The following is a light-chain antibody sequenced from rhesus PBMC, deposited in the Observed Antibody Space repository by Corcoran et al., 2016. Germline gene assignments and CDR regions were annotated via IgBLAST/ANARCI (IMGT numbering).Light chain of an antibody. CDR2: AAT. V-gene: IGKV1-25*01. J-gene: IGKJ4*01. Sequence: DIQMTQSPSSLSASVGDRVTITCRASQAINSYLAWYQQKPGQAPKLLSYAATTLQSGVPSRFSGTESGTDFTLTISSLQPEDFATYYCQQHNSYPLTFGGGTKVELK. CDR1: QAINSY. CDR3: QQHNSYPLT.